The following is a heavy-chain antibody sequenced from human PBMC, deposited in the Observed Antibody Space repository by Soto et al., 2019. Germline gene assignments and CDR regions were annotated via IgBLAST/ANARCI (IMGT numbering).Heavy chain of an antibody. V-gene: IGHV1-18*01. CDR2: ISAYDGNA. CDR1: GCTFISYG. Sequence: ASVTVSFKASGCTFISYGISWVRQAPGQGLEWMGWISAYDGNADYAQKLQGRVTMTTDTSTSTAYMELRSLRSDDSAVYYSARSSGWREIDYWGQGTLVTVSS. D-gene: IGHD6-19*01. CDR3: ARSSGWREIDY. J-gene: IGHJ4*02.